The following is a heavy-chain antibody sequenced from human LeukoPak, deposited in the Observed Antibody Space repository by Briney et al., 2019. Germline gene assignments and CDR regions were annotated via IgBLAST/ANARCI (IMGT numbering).Heavy chain of an antibody. CDR1: GYTFTGYY. J-gene: IGHJ4*02. CDR2: INPNSGGT. Sequence: GASVKVSCKASGYTFTGYYMHWVRQAPGQGLEWMGRINPNSGGTNYAQKFQGRVTMTRDTSISTAYMELSRLRSDDTAVYYCARAHYYDSSGYYSFDYWGQGTLVTVSS. V-gene: IGHV1-2*06. CDR3: ARAHYYDSSGYYSFDY. D-gene: IGHD3-22*01.